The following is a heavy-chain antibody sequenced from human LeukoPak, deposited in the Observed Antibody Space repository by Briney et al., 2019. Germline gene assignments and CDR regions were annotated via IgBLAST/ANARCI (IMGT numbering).Heavy chain of an antibody. D-gene: IGHD1-1*01. V-gene: IGHV3-30-3*01. CDR1: GFTFSSYS. CDR2: ISSDGSKK. CDR3: AKDYHWLVDY. Sequence: PGGSLRLSCAASGFTFSSYSVHCVRQAPGKGLEWVAIISSDGSKKYYADSVKGRFTISRDNSKNTLYLQMDSLRGEDTAVYYCAKDYHWLVDYWGQRTLVTVST. J-gene: IGHJ4*02.